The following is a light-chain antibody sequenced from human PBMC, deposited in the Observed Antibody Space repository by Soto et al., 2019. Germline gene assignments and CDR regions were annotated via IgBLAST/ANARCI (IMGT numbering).Light chain of an antibody. Sequence: EIVMTQSTATLSVSPGERATLSCRASQSVRTNLAWYQQKPGQAPRRLIYGASTRATGVPARFSGSGSGTEFTLTISSLQSEDFAIYFCQQYNAWPPVYTFGQGTKLEIK. CDR2: GAS. CDR1: QSVRTN. J-gene: IGKJ2*01. CDR3: QQYNAWPPVYT. V-gene: IGKV3-15*01.